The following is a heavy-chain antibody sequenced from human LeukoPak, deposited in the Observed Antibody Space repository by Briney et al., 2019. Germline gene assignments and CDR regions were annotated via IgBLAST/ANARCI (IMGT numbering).Heavy chain of an antibody. Sequence: SETLSLTCTVSGGSISSYYWSWIRQPPGKGLEWIGYIYYSGSTNYNPSLKSRVTISVDTSKNQFSLKLSSVTAADTAVYYCARETSQKGAHYMDVWGKGTAVTISS. V-gene: IGHV4-59*01. CDR2: IYYSGST. J-gene: IGHJ6*03. D-gene: IGHD3-16*01. CDR1: GGSISSYY. CDR3: ARETSQKGAHYMDV.